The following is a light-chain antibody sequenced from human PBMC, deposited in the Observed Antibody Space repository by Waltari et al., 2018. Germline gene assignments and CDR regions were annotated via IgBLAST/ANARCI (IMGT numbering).Light chain of an antibody. V-gene: IGLV1-44*01. CDR1: SSNIGRNG. CDR3: ATWDDSLNAWI. J-gene: IGLJ2*01. Sequence: QSLLTQPPSISGAPGQRVTISCSGGSSNIGRNGVNWYAQVPGTTPKLLRYRRDQRASGVSDRCCGSKSGTSASLAITGLLSADEADYICATWDDSLNAWIFGGGTRLTVL. CDR2: RRD.